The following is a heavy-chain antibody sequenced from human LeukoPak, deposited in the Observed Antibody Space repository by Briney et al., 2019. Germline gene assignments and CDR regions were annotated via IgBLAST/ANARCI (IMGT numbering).Heavy chain of an antibody. Sequence: ASVNVSCKASGYTFTSYGINWVRQATGQGLEWMGWMNPNSGNTGYAQKFQGRVTMTKNTSISTAYMELSSLRSEDTAVYYCASFRADARSYYDFWSGYYRGYFDYWGQGTLVTVSS. CDR1: GYTFTSYG. J-gene: IGHJ4*01. CDR2: MNPNSGNT. V-gene: IGHV1-8*02. D-gene: IGHD3-3*01. CDR3: ASFRADARSYYDFWSGYYRGYFDY.